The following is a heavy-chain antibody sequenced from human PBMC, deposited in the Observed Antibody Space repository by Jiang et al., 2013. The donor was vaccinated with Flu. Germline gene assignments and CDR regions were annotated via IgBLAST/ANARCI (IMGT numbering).Heavy chain of an antibody. V-gene: IGHV3-30*18. CDR2: ISYDGSNQ. J-gene: IGHJ4*02. CDR3: AKASDFWSGFYTY. CDR1: GFTFSSYG. D-gene: IGHD3-3*01. Sequence: GVVQPGRSLRLSCAASGFTFSSYGMHWVRQAPGKGLEWVAIISYDGSNQYYVDSVKGRFTISRDNSKNTLYLQMNSLRAEDTAVYYCAKASDFWSGFYTYWGQGTLVTVSS.